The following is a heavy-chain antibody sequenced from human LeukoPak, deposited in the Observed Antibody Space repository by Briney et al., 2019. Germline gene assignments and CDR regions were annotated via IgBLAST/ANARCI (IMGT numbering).Heavy chain of an antibody. CDR2: IIPILGIA. CDR1: GGTFSSYA. J-gene: IGHJ4*02. CDR3: ARVTEDTAMTFDY. Sequence: GASVKVSCKASGGTFSSYAISWVRQAPGQGLEWMGRIIPILGIANYAQKFQGRVTITADKSTSTAYMELSSLRSEDTAVYYCARVTEDTAMTFDYWGQGTLVTVSS. V-gene: IGHV1-69*04. D-gene: IGHD5-18*01.